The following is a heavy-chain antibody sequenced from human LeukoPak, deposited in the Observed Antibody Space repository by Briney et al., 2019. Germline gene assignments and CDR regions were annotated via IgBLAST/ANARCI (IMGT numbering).Heavy chain of an antibody. CDR3: ARDHEAAAAPGY. CDR1: GFTFDDYA. V-gene: IGHV3-9*01. CDR2: ISWNSGSI. D-gene: IGHD6-13*01. Sequence: PGRSLRLSCAASGFTFDDYAMHWVRQAPGKGLEWVSGISWNSGSIGYADSVKGRFTISRDNAKNSLYLQMNSLRAEDTAVYYCARDHEAAAAPGYWGQGTLVTVSS. J-gene: IGHJ4*02.